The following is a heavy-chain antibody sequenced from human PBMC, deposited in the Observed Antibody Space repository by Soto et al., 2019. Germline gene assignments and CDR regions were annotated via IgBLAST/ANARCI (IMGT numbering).Heavy chain of an antibody. Sequence: SGPTLVNPTQTLTLTCTFSGFSLSTSGVGVGWIRQPPGKALEWLALIYWNDDKRHSPSLKSRLTITKDTSKNQVVLTMTNMDPVDTATYYCAHRRSGYYDFWSGYYMVWFDPWGQGTLVTVSS. J-gene: IGHJ5*02. V-gene: IGHV2-5*01. CDR1: GFSLSTSGVG. CDR3: AHRRSGYYDFWSGYYMVWFDP. D-gene: IGHD3-3*01. CDR2: IYWNDDK.